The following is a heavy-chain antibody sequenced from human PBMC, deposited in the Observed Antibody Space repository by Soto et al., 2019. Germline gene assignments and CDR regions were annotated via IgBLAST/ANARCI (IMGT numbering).Heavy chain of an antibody. CDR1: GRSISGDY. J-gene: IGHJ3*01. CDR3: ARKGPLLRSSYDAFDF. CDR2: MHNTGST. Sequence: PSETLSLTCTVSGRSISGDYWSWIRQPPGKGLECIGYMHNTGSTNYNPSLKSRVTISVDTSKNQFSLKMTSVTAADTAVYYCARKGPLLRSSYDAFDFWGQGTMVTVSS. V-gene: IGHV4-59*01. D-gene: IGHD3-22*01.